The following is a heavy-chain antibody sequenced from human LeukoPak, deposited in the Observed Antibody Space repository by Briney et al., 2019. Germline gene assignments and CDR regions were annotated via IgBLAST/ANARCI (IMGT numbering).Heavy chain of an antibody. D-gene: IGHD6-6*01. V-gene: IGHV4-38-2*01. J-gene: IGHJ4*02. Sequence: PSETLSLTCAVSGYSISSGYYWGWTRQPPGKGVEWIGSIYHSGSTYYNPSLKSRVTISVDTSKNQFSLKLSSVPAADTAVYYCARLLPDSSSCFDYWGQGTLVTVSS. CDR1: GYSISSGYY. CDR2: IYHSGST. CDR3: ARLLPDSSSCFDY.